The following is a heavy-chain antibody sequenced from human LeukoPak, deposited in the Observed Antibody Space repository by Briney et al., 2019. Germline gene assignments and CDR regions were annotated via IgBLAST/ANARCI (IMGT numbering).Heavy chain of an antibody. J-gene: IGHJ4*02. V-gene: IGHV3-23*01. CDR3: AKDWHSSGWYLFDY. CDR1: GFTFSSYA. CDR2: ISGSGGST. D-gene: IGHD6-13*01. Sequence: TGGSLRLSCAVSGFTFSSYAMTWVRQAPGKGLEWVSAISGSGGSTYYADSVKGRFTISRDNSKNTLYLQMSSLRAEDMAVYYCAKDWHSSGWYLFDYWGQGTLVTVSS.